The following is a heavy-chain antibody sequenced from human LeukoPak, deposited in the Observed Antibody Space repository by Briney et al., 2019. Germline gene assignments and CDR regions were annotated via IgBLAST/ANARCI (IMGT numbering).Heavy chain of an antibody. J-gene: IGHJ4*02. CDR3: AKVSPSTFKLGYCTGGICSPLEVGY. CDR2: XXXXXXXX. D-gene: IGHD2-8*02. V-gene: IGHV3-23*01. Sequence: GGSLRLSCAASGFTFTSYAMSWVRXXXXXXXXXXXXXXXXXXXXXXADSVKGRFTISRDNSKNTLYLQMNSLRAEDTAVYYCAKVSPSTFKLGYCTGGICSPLEVGYWGQGTLVTVSS. CDR1: GFTFTSYA.